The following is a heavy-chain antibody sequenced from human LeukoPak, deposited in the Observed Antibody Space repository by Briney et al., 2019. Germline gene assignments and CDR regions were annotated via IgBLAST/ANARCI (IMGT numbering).Heavy chain of an antibody. J-gene: IGHJ6*03. CDR1: GFTFDDYG. CDR3: AKDLYTVMVTSHYYYYMDV. D-gene: IGHD5-18*01. V-gene: IGHV3-20*04. CDR2: INWNGGST. Sequence: PGGSLRLSCAASGFTFDDYGMSWVRQAPGKGLEWVSGINWNGGSTGYADSVKGRFTISRDNAKNILYLQMNSLRAEDTAVYYCAKDLYTVMVTSHYYYYMDVWGKGTTVTVSS.